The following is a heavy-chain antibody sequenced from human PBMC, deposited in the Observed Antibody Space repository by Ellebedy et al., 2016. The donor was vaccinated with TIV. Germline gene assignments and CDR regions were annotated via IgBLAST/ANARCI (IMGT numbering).Heavy chain of an antibody. D-gene: IGHD5-12*01. J-gene: IGHJ3*01. CDR3: ARGWLHNSFDV. CDR2: ISGNSEVT. Sequence: GESLKISCAASGFSLSAYSMDWVRQVPGKGLEWVSYISGNSEVTYYADSVKGRFIISRDNVRSSVALHMNRVRDEDTAVYYCARGWLHNSFDVWGRGTMVTVSS. CDR1: GFSLSAYS. V-gene: IGHV3-48*02.